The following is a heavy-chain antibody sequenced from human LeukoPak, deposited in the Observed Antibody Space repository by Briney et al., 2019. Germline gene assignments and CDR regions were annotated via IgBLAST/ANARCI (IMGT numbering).Heavy chain of an antibody. D-gene: IGHD3-16*02. CDR1: GGSFSDYY. V-gene: IGHV4-34*01. CDR2: INHSGTT. CDR3: ASHYSSGSYRYTGSFDS. J-gene: IGHJ4*02. Sequence: PSDSLSLTCAVYGGSFSDYYWSWIRQPPGKGLEWIGEINHSGTTNYSPSLKSRVSISVDTSKNQFSLKLNSVTAADAAMYYCASHYSSGSYRYTGSFDSWGQGMLVNVSS.